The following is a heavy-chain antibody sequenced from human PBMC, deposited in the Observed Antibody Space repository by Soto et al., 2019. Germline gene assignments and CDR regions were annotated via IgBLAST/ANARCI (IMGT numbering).Heavy chain of an antibody. J-gene: IGHJ3*02. D-gene: IGHD3-9*01. Sequence: GESLKISCKGSGYSFTSYWIGWVRQMPGKGLEWMGIVYPGDSNTIYSPSFQGQVTISADKSISTAYLQWSSLKASDTAMFYCARRDYDILTGTSYAFDIWGQGTMVTVSS. CDR3: ARRDYDILTGTSYAFDI. CDR1: GYSFTSYW. V-gene: IGHV5-51*01. CDR2: VYPGDSNT.